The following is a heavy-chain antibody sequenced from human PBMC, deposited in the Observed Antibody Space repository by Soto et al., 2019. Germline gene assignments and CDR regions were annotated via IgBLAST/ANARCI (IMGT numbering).Heavy chain of an antibody. J-gene: IGHJ3*02. Sequence: SDTLSLTCTVSGGSISSYYWSWIRQPPGKGLEWIGYIYYSGSTNYNPSLKSRVTISVDTSKNQFSLKLSSVTAADTAVYYCARDAGYSSSWPDAFDTWGQGTMVTVSS. D-gene: IGHD6-13*01. CDR2: IYYSGST. CDR3: ARDAGYSSSWPDAFDT. V-gene: IGHV4-59*01. CDR1: GGSISSYY.